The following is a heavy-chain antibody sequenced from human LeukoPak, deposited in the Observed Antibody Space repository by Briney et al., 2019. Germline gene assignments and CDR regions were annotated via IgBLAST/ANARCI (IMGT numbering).Heavy chain of an antibody. V-gene: IGHV4-34*01. CDR2: INHSGST. J-gene: IGHJ4*02. Sequence: SETLSLTCAVYGGSFSGYYWSWIRQPPGKGLEWIGEINHSGSTNYNPSLKSRVTISVDTSKNQFSLKLSSVTAADTAVYYCARGLRIAARPWVYWGQGTLVTVPS. CDR3: ARGLRIAARPWVY. CDR1: GGSFSGYY. D-gene: IGHD6-6*01.